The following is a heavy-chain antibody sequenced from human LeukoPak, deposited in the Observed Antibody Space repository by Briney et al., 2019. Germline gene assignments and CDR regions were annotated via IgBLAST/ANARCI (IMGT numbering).Heavy chain of an antibody. Sequence: GGSLRLSCAASGFTFSSYGMHWVRQAPGKGLEWVAVISYDGSNKYYADSVKGRFTISRDNSKNSLYLQMNSLRAEDTAVYYCARDKRTYYYDSSGYYYDPRGFDPWGQGTLVTVSS. V-gene: IGHV3-30*03. CDR2: ISYDGSNK. J-gene: IGHJ5*02. CDR3: ARDKRTYYYDSSGYYYDPRGFDP. D-gene: IGHD3-22*01. CDR1: GFTFSSYG.